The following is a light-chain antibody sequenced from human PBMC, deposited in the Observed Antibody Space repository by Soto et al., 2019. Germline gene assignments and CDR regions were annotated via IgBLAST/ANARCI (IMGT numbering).Light chain of an antibody. J-gene: IGKJ5*01. Sequence: DIQMTQSPSTLSASVGDRVTITCRASQSISSWLAWYQQKPGKAPKLLIFAASSLQSGVPSRFSGSGSGTNFTLTISSLQPEDFAAYYCQQSYGAPITFGQGTRLEI. CDR2: AAS. CDR3: QQSYGAPIT. V-gene: IGKV1-39*01. CDR1: QSISSW.